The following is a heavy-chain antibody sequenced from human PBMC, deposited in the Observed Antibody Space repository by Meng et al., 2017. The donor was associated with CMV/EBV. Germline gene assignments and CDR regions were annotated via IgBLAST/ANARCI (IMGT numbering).Heavy chain of an antibody. CDR3: ARDKKTKYYYYGMDV. CDR1: GFTFSDYY. V-gene: IGHV3-7*01. CDR2: IKQDGSEK. D-gene: IGHD2-8*01. J-gene: IGHJ6*02. Sequence: GESLKISCAASGFTFSDYYMSWIRQAPGKGLEWVANIKQDGSEKYYVDSVKGRFTISRDNAKNSLYLQMNSLRAEDTAVYYCARDKKTKYYYYGMDVWGQGTTVTVSS.